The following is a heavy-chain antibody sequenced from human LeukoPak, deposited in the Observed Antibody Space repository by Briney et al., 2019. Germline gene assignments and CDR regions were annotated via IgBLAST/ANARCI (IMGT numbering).Heavy chain of an antibody. CDR2: INHSGNT. J-gene: IGHJ4*02. V-gene: IGHV4-34*01. CDR3: ARGKSRRYYYDSSKASSGSYFFDY. Sequence: KPSETLSLTCAVYGGSFSGYYWSWIRQPPGKGLEWIGEINHSGNTNYNPSLKSRVTISVETSKNQFSLKLSSVTGADTDVYYCARGKSRRYYYDSSKASSGSYFFDYWGQGTLVTVSS. D-gene: IGHD3-22*01. CDR1: GGSFSGYY.